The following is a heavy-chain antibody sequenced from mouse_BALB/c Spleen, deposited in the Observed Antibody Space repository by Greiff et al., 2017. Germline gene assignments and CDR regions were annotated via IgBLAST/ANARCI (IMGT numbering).Heavy chain of an antibody. Sequence: DVKLVESGGGLVKPGGSLKLSCAASGFTFSSYAMSWVRQSPEKRLEWVAEISSGGSYTYYPDTVTGRFTISRDNAKNTLYLEMSSLRSEDTAMYYCARDHPYYFDVWGQGTTLTVSS. CDR3: ARDHPYYFDV. CDR2: ISSGGSYT. V-gene: IGHV5-9-4*01. J-gene: IGHJ2*01. CDR1: GFTFSSYA.